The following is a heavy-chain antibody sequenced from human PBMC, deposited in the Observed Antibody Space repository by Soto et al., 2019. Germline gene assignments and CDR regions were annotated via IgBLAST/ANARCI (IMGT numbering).Heavy chain of an antibody. CDR3: AKWTNTWHNFEY. V-gene: IGHV4-4*08. Sequence: SXTRSLTCSVSGGSITGYCWNWVRQPPERGLEWIGYXCSTGXNGYTPYLNSRXTISLETSXNQFYLHLTSVTATDTAKYFCAKWTNTWHNFEYWGQGTPVTVYS. CDR1: GGSITGYC. CDR2: XCSTGXN. D-gene: IGHD2-8*01. J-gene: IGHJ4*02.